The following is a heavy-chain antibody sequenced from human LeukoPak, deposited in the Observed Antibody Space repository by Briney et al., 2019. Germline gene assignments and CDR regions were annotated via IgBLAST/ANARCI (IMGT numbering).Heavy chain of an antibody. D-gene: IGHD6-13*01. J-gene: IGHJ6*03. CDR2: FDPEDGET. CDR1: GYTLTELS. Sequence: ASVKVSCKVSGYTLTELSMHWVRQAPGKGLEWMGGFDPEDGETIYAQKFQGRVTMTEDTSTDTAYMELSSLRAEDTAVYYCAKDPRHSSSWHLYYYYYYMDVWGKGTTVTISS. V-gene: IGHV1-24*01. CDR3: AKDPRHSSSWHLYYYYYYMDV.